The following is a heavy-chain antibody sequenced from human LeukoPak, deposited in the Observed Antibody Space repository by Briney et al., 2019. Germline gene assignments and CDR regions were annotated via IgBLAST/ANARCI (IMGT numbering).Heavy chain of an antibody. CDR2: ITSSGGST. D-gene: IGHD5-18*01. J-gene: IGHJ4*02. CDR3: AKSGYYTAMVTPFDY. V-gene: IGHV3-23*01. Sequence: GGSLRLSCAGSGFSFNNHAMRWVRQAAGKGLEWVSGITSSGGSTYYADSVKGRFTISGDNSKNTVYLQMNSLRAEDTAVYYCAKSGYYTAMVTPFDYWGQGTLVTVSS. CDR1: GFSFNNHA.